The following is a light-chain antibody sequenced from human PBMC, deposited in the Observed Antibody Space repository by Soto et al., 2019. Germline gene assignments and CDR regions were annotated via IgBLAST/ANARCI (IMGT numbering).Light chain of an antibody. CDR3: QQRSDWPPFT. Sequence: EIVLTQSSSTLSLSLGEISTLSCRASQSVTSYLAWYQQRPGQVPRLRIYDASNRATDIQTRFSDSGSGTDFTTPLRSLEPEDFAVYYCQQRSDWPPFTFGPGTKVDI. J-gene: IGKJ3*01. CDR1: QSVTSY. V-gene: IGKV3-11*01. CDR2: DAS.